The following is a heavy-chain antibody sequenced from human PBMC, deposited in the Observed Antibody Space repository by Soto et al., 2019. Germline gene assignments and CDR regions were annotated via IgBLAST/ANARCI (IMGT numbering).Heavy chain of an antibody. CDR3: AKQQIGANEH. D-gene: IGHD1-26*01. J-gene: IGHJ1*01. V-gene: IGHV3-23*01. Sequence: GGSLRLSCATSGYIFSSEAMTWVRQAPGKGLEWVSSISFSGADTYYADSVKGRFAISRDNSRNTLYLQMNSLRVEDTALYYCAKQQIGANEHWGQGALVTVSS. CDR2: ISFSGADT. CDR1: GYIFSSEA.